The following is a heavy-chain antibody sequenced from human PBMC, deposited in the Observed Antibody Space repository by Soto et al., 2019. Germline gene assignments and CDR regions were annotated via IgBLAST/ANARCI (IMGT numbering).Heavy chain of an antibody. CDR1: GDTFTSYG. CDR3: ASYGSGPYYYYYGMDV. Sequence: GASVKLTCKASGDTFTSYGISWVRQAPGQGLEWMGWINAGNGNTKYSQKFQGRVTITRDTSASTAYMELSSLRSEDTAVYYCASYGSGPYYYYYGMDVWGQGTTVTVSS. CDR2: INAGNGNT. J-gene: IGHJ6*02. V-gene: IGHV1-3*01. D-gene: IGHD3-10*01.